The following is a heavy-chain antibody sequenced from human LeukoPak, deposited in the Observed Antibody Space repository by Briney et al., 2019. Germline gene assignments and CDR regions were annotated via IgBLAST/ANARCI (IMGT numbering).Heavy chain of an antibody. Sequence: GGSLRLSCAASGFTFITYSTNWGRQAPGKGLEWVSSISSSSVYMYYADSVKGRFTISRDNSKNSLYLQMNSLRAEDTAVYYCARDFALYDSSGYYYDYWGQGTLVTVSS. V-gene: IGHV3-21*01. CDR2: ISSSSVYM. D-gene: IGHD3-22*01. CDR1: GFTFITYS. J-gene: IGHJ4*02. CDR3: ARDFALYDSSGYYYDY.